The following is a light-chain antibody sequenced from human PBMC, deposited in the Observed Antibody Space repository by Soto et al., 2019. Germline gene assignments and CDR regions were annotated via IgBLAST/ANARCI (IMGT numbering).Light chain of an antibody. CDR3: QEYNNWSYT. J-gene: IGKJ2*01. Sequence: EIVRTQSPATLSLSPGERATLSCRASQSISSNLAWYKQKPGQAPRLLIYGASTRATGIPARFSGSGSGTEFTLTISGLKSEDFEVYFCQEYNNWSYTFGQGTKVDIK. V-gene: IGKV3-15*01. CDR1: QSISSN. CDR2: GAS.